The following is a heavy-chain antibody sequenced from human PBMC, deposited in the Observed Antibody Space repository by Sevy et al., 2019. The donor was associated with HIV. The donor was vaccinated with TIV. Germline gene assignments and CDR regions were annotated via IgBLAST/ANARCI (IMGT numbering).Heavy chain of an antibody. CDR1: GFTFGDYA. D-gene: IGHD2-15*01. Sequence: GGSLRLSCAGSGFTFGDYAMHWVRQVPGKGLEWVSGISWNSGALDHADSVRGRFTISRDNAKSSLYRQMNSLRLEDMDLYNGARAQGYYVVEGCYGGYVNAFDFWGQGTMVTVSS. J-gene: IGHJ3*01. V-gene: IGHV3-9*03. CDR3: ARAQGYYVVEGCYGGYVNAFDF. CDR2: ISWNSGAL.